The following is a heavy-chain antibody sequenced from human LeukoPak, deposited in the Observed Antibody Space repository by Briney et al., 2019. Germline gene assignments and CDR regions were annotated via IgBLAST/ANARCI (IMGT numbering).Heavy chain of an antibody. CDR2: IWYDGSNK. CDR3: ARDGIAVAGIPGTFDI. CDR1: GFTFSSYG. D-gene: IGHD6-19*01. Sequence: GGPLRLSCVASGFTFSSYGMHWVRQAPGKGLEWVAVIWYDGSNKYYADSVKGRFTISRDNSKNTLYLQMNSLRAEDTAVYYCARDGIAVAGIPGTFDIWGQGTMVTVSS. V-gene: IGHV3-33*08. J-gene: IGHJ3*02.